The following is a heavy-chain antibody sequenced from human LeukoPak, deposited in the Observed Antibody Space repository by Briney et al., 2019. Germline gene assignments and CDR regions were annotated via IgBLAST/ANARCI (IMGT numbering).Heavy chain of an antibody. D-gene: IGHD3-10*01. CDR1: GFTFDDYA. CDR2: ISWDGGST. Sequence: GGSLRLSCEASGFTFDDYAMHWVRQAPGKGLEWVSLISWDGGSTYYADSVKGRFTISRDNSKNSLYLQMNSLRAEDTALYYCAKESSDRGAHFDYWGQGTLVTVSS. CDR3: AKESSDRGAHFDY. J-gene: IGHJ4*02. V-gene: IGHV3-43D*03.